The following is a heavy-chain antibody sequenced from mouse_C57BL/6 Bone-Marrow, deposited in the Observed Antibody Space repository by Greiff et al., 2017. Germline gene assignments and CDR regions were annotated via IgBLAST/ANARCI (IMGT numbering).Heavy chain of an antibody. D-gene: IGHD1-1*01. CDR3: ARHIRLLLPLWYFDV. J-gene: IGHJ1*03. CDR1: GFTFSSYT. Sequence: EVMLVESGGGLVKPGGSLKLSCAASGFTFSSYTMSWVRQTPEKRLEWVATISGGGGNTYYPDSVKGRFTISRDNAKNTLYLQMSSLRSEDTALYYCARHIRLLLPLWYFDVWGTGTTVTVSS. CDR2: ISGGGGNT. V-gene: IGHV5-9*01.